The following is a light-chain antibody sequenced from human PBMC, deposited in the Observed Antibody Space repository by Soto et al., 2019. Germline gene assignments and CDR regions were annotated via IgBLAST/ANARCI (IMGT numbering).Light chain of an antibody. CDR3: QQYNNWPPWT. CDR2: SAS. CDR1: QSIDTN. J-gene: IGKJ1*01. V-gene: IGKV3-15*01. Sequence: ETVMTQSPATLSVSPGERATLSCSASQSIDTNLAWYQHKPGQTPRLLIYSASTTATVVPSRFSGSGSGTEFTLTISRLQSEDFAVYYCQQYNNWPPWTFGQGTKVEVK.